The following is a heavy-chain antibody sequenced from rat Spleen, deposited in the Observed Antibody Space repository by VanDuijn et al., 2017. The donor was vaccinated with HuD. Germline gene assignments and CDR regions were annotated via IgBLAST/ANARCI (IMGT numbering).Heavy chain of an antibody. CDR3: ARDWSYNSGFDY. Sequence: QVQLKESGPGLVQPSQTLSLTCTVAGFSPTRYNVHWVRQPPGKGLEWMGVIWNTGGTRYNSALKSRLSISRDTSKSQVFLKMNSLQTEDTATYYCARDWSYNSGFDYWGQGVMVTVSS. CDR1: GFSPTRYN. D-gene: IGHD4-3*01. CDR2: IWNTGGT. J-gene: IGHJ2*01. V-gene: IGHV2-41*01.